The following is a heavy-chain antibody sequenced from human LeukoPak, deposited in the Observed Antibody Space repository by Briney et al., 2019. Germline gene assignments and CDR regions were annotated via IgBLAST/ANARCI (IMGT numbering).Heavy chain of an antibody. CDR1: GYSFTSYW. CDR2: IYPGDSDT. V-gene: IGHV5-51*01. J-gene: IGHJ5*02. D-gene: IGHD6-13*01. CDR3: ARTPYSGSPQWFDP. Sequence: GESLKISCKGSGYSFTSYWIGWVRPMPGKGLEWMGIIYPGDSDTRYSPSFQGQIIISADKSTNTAYVQWSSLKASDTAIYYCARTPYSGSPQWFDPWGQGTLVTVSS.